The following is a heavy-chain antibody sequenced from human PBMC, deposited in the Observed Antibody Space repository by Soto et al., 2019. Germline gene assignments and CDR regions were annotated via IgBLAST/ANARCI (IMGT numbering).Heavy chain of an antibody. CDR1: GGTFSSYA. V-gene: IGHV1-69*01. J-gene: IGHJ6*02. CDR2: IIPIFGTA. CDR3: AREKYCGVDCYSTKSYYGMDV. Sequence: QVQLVQSGAEVKKPGSSVKVSCKASGGTFSSYAISWVRQAPGQGLEWMGGIIPIFGTANYAQKFQGRVTITADEGTSKAYMELSSLRSEDTAVYYCAREKYCGVDCYSTKSYYGMDVWGQGTTVTVSS. D-gene: IGHD2-21*02.